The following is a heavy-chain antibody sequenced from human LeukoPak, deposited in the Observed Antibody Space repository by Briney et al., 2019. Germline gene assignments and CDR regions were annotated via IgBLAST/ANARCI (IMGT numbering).Heavy chain of an antibody. J-gene: IGHJ6*02. D-gene: IGHD3-9*01. CDR2: IIPIFGTA. V-gene: IGHV1-69*13. CDR3: ARVDVRRILTGYYYYGMDV. Sequence: GASVKVSCKASGGTFSSYAISWVRQAPGQGLEWMGGIIPIFGTANYAQKFQGRVMITADESTSTAYMELSSLRSEDTAVYYCARVDVRRILTGYYYYGMDVWGQGTTVTVSS. CDR1: GGTFSSYA.